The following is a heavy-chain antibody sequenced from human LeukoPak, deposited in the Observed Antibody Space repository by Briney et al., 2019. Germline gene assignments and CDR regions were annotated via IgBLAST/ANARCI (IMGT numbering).Heavy chain of an antibody. J-gene: IGHJ4*02. D-gene: IGHD3-16*02. CDR2: ISDSGGYT. CDR1: GLTFRTYA. CDR3: AKGGSYHSQPYFDY. V-gene: IGHV3-23*01. Sequence: PGGSLRLSCAASGLTFRTYAMSWVRQAPGKGLEWVSSISDSGGYTFYADSVKGRFTISRDNSKNTVYLQMNSLRAEDTAVYYCAKGGSYHSQPYFDYWGQGTPVTVSS.